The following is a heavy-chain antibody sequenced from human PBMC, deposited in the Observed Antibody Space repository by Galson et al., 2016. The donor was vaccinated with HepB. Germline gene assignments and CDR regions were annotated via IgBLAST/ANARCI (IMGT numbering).Heavy chain of an antibody. CDR1: GLIFSTNY. CDR2: IYGGGRT. V-gene: IGHV3-53*01. J-gene: IGHJ4*02. D-gene: IGHD2-21*01. CDR3: ARIPDS. Sequence: SLRLSCAVSGLIFSTNYMSWVRQAPGSGLEWVSVIYGGGRTFYADSVKGRFTITRDNSKNTVYLQMNSLAAEDTAVYYCARIPDSWGWGTLVIVAS.